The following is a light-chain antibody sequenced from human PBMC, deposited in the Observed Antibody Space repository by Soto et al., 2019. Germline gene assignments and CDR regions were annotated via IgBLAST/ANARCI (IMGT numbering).Light chain of an antibody. CDR1: QSVSSYS. CDR2: DAS. J-gene: IGKJ1*01. Sequence: EIVLTQSPGTLSLSPGERAILSCRASQSVSSYSLAWYRQKPVQAPRLLVYDASSRATGIPDRFSGSGSGTDFTLTISRLEPEDFAVYYCQQYGSAPRTFGQGTKVEIK. CDR3: QQYGSAPRT. V-gene: IGKV3-20*01.